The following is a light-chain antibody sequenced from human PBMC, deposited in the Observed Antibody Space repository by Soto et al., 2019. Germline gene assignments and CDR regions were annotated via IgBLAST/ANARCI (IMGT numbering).Light chain of an antibody. CDR3: QQYLYSRT. CDR2: DAS. J-gene: IGKJ1*01. V-gene: IGKV3-20*01. Sequence: EIVLTQSHGTLSLAPGERATLSCRASQTITSRYLAWYQQKPGQAPRLLIYDASSRATGIPDRFSGSASGTDFTLTISRLEPEDFAVYYCQQYLYSRTFGQGTKVDI. CDR1: QTITSRY.